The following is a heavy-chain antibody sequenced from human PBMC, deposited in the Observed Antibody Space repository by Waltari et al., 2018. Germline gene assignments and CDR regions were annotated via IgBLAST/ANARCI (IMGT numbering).Heavy chain of an antibody. CDR2: LDPDDGES. Sequence: EVQLVQSGAEVKKPGATVKISCKASGYSFSDYYLHWVQQAPGKGLEWMGRLDPDDGESRYAEKFQGRVTITADTTRDTTYMELSSLRSDDTAVYYCAKAYCTRTTCYGWDYWGQGTPVTVSS. CDR1: GYSFSDYY. D-gene: IGHD2-2*01. J-gene: IGHJ4*02. CDR3: AKAYCTRTTCYGWDY. V-gene: IGHV1-69-2*01.